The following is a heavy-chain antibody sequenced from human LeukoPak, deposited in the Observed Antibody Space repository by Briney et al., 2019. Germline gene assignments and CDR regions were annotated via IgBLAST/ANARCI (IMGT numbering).Heavy chain of an antibody. CDR2: IIPIFGTA. J-gene: IGHJ6*03. Sequence: SSVTVSCKASGDTFSSYAISLVRQAPGQGLEWMGGIIPIFGTANYAQKFQGRVTITTDESTSTAYMELSSLRSEDTAVYCCATSEAVYYMDAWGKRTTVTVSS. V-gene: IGHV1-69*05. CDR3: ATSEAVYYMDA. CDR1: GDTFSSYA.